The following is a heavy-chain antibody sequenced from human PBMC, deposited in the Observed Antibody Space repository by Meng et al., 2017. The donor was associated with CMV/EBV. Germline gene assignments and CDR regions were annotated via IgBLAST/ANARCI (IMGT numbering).Heavy chain of an antibody. V-gene: IGHV3-23*01. D-gene: IGHD3-10*01. CDR3: AKDRGYRTYNGMDV. CDR2: ISGRGDNT. Sequence: GRSLRLSCAASEIAFSSYAMNWVRLPPGKGLEWVSGISGRGDNTHYADSVKGRITISRDNSRNTLFLQMTSLRAEDTALYYCAKDRGYRTYNGMDVWGQGTTVTVSS. CDR1: EIAFSSYA. J-gene: IGHJ6*02.